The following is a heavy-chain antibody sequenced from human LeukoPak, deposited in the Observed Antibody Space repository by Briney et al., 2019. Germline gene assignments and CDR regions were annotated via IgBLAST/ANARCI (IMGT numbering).Heavy chain of an antibody. CDR3: ARASVAGTRDYYMDV. V-gene: IGHV3-20*04. CDR1: GFTFDDYG. CDR2: INWNGGST. J-gene: IGHJ6*03. D-gene: IGHD6-19*01. Sequence: PGGSLRLSCAASGFTFDDYGMSWVRQAPGKGLEWVSGINWNGGSTGYADSVKGRFTISRDNAKNSLYLQMNSLRAEDTALYYCARASVAGTRDYYMDVWGKGTTVTVSS.